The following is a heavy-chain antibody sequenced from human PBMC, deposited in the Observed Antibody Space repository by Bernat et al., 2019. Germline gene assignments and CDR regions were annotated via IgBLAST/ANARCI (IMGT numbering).Heavy chain of an antibody. V-gene: IGHV1-8*01. D-gene: IGHD3-10*01. Sequence: QVQLVQSGAEVKKPGASVKVSCKASGYTFTSYDINWVRQATGQGLEWMGWMNPNSGNTCYAQKFQGRVTMNRNTTISTDYMKLSSVRSEDTAVYYCARGVLLWFGVVDYWGQGTLVTVSS. J-gene: IGHJ4*02. CDR1: GYTFTSYD. CDR3: ARGVLLWFGVVDY. CDR2: MNPNSGNT.